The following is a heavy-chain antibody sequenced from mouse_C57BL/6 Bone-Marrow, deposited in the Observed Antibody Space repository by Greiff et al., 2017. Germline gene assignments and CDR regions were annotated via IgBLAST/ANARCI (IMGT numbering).Heavy chain of an antibody. D-gene: IGHD1-1*01. V-gene: IGHV1-80*01. J-gene: IGHJ3*01. CDR2: IYPGDGDT. CDR1: GYAFSSYW. Sequence: VQLQQSGAELVKPGASVKISCKASGYAFSSYWMNWVKQRPGKGLEWIGQIYPGDGDTNYNGKFKGKATLTADKSSSTAYMQLSSLTSEDSAVYFCSSGGVHYYGSSGFAYWGQGALVTVSA. CDR3: SSGGVHYYGSSGFAY.